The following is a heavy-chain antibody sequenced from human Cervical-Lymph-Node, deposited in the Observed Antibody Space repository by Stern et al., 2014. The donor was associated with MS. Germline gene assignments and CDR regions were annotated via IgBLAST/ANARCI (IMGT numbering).Heavy chain of an antibody. CDR1: GGSFSGYY. Sequence: QVQLQQWGAGLLKPSETLSLTCGVYGGSFSGYYWSWIRQPPGKGLEWIGEINHSGSTNYNPSLKSRVTISADTSRSQFSLKLGSVTAADTAVYYCARYNVRDWLEPWGQGTLGIVSS. CDR2: INHSGST. D-gene: IGHD5-24*01. J-gene: IGHJ5*02. V-gene: IGHV4-34*01. CDR3: ARYNVRDWLEP.